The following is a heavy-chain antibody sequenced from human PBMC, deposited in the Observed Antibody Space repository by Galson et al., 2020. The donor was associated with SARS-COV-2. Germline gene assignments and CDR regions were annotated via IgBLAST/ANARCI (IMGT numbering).Heavy chain of an antibody. D-gene: IGHD3-16*01. CDR2: ISSNGGST. CDR1: GFTFSSYA. V-gene: IGHV3-64D*08. J-gene: IGHJ4*02. CDR3: VKARYKITREEFDY. Sequence: GESLKISCSASGFTFSSYAMHWVRQAPGKGLEYVSAISSNGGSTYYADSVKGRFTISRDNSKNTLYLQMSSLRAEDTAVYYCVKARYKITREEFDYWGQGTLVTVSS.